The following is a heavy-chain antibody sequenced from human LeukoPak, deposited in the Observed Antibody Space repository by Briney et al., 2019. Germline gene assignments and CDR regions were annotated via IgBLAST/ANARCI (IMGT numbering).Heavy chain of an antibody. CDR2: VNPSIGST. D-gene: IGHD1-26*01. Sequence: ASVKVSCKASRYTFTSYYIHWVRQAPGQGLEWMGIVNPSIGSTIYSQKFQGRVTMTRDTSTSTVYMELSSLKSEDTAVFYCAISGNYFRPFDYWGQGTLVSVSS. V-gene: IGHV1-46*01. J-gene: IGHJ4*02. CDR1: RYTFTSYY. CDR3: AISGNYFRPFDY.